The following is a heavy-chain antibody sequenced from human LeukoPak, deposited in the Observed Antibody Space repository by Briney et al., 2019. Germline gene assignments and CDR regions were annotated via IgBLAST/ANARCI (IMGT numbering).Heavy chain of an antibody. Sequence: GGSLRLSCAASGFTFSIYSMNWVRQAPGKGLEWVSSIGGSSSSLYYAASVKGRFTISRDNARNSLYLQMNSLRAEDTAVYYCAKEAGQDYGALDAFDVWGQGTMVTVSS. V-gene: IGHV3-21*01. J-gene: IGHJ3*01. CDR2: IGGSSSSL. CDR1: GFTFSIYS. CDR3: AKEAGQDYGALDAFDV. D-gene: IGHD4-17*01.